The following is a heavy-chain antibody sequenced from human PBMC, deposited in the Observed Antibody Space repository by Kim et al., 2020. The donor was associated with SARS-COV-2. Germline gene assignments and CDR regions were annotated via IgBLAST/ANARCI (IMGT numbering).Heavy chain of an antibody. J-gene: IGHJ4*02. V-gene: IGHV3-7*01. D-gene: IGHD1-1*01. CDR1: GFTFSDYW. CDR2: IKQDGGGK. CDR3: ARDPTGSALDY. Sequence: GGSLRLSCAVSGFTFSDYWMSWVRQSPGKGLEWVANIKQDGGGKYYMDSVKGRFIVSRDNAKNSLFLQMNSLRAEDTAVYYCARDPTGSALDYWGQGTLVTVSS.